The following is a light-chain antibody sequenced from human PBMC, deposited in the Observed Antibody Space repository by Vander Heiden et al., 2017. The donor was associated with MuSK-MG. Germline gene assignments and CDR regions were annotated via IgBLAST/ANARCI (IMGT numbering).Light chain of an antibody. CDR2: SNN. CDR3: AAWDDSLNGV. V-gene: IGLV1-44*01. CDR1: SSNIGSNT. J-gene: IGLJ2*01. Sequence: SVLPQPPSPCGSPGQRVANSCSGGSSNIGSNTVNWYQQLPGPAPKLLIYSNNQRPSGVPDRLAGSKSGTSASLAISGLQSEDEDDDYCAAWDDSLNGVFGGGTKLTVL.